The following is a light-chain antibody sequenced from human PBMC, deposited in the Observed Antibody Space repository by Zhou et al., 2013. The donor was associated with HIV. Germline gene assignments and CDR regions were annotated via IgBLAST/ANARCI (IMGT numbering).Light chain of an antibody. CDR3: QQSYSTPWT. CDR2: AAS. Sequence: DIQMTQSPSSLSASVGDRVTITCRASQSISTYLNWYQQKPGKAPKLLISAASTLQSGVPSRFSGSGSGTDFTLTISSLQPEDFATYYCQQSYSTPWTFGQGTKLEIK. J-gene: IGKJ2*02. V-gene: IGKV1-39*01. CDR1: QSISTY.